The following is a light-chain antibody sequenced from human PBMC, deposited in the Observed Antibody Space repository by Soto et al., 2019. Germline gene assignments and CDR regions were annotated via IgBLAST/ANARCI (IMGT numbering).Light chain of an antibody. CDR2: TNN. Sequence: QSVLTQPPSASGTPGQRVTISCSGSSSNIGRNTVNWYQHLPGTAPKLLIYTNNQRPSGVPDRFSGSKSGASASLAISGLQSEDEGDYYCASWDDSLNGRVIFGGGTQLTVL. V-gene: IGLV1-44*01. CDR3: ASWDDSLNGRVI. J-gene: IGLJ2*01. CDR1: SSNIGRNT.